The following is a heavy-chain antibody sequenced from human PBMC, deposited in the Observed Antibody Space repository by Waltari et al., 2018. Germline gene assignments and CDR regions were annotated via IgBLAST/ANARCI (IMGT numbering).Heavy chain of an antibody. CDR3: AKELSSGYSSGFPDFDY. CDR1: GFTFSSYG. Sequence: QVQLVESGGGVVQPGRSLRLSCAASGFTFSSYGMHWVRQAPGKGLAWVAVIWYDGSNKYYADSVKGRFTISRDNSKNTLYLQMNSLRAEDTAMYYCAKELSSGYSSGFPDFDYWGQGTLVTVSS. D-gene: IGHD6-19*01. J-gene: IGHJ4*02. V-gene: IGHV3-30*18. CDR2: IWYDGSNK.